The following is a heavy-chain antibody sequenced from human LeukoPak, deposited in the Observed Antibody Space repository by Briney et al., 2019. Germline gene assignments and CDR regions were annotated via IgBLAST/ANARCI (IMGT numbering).Heavy chain of an antibody. D-gene: IGHD6-19*01. CDR3: VRGGYSSGWSNMDV. J-gene: IGHJ6*02. V-gene: IGHV3-48*01. CDR2: ISSSSTI. CDR1: GFTFSSYS. Sequence: GGSLRLSCAASGFTFSSYSMNWVRQAPGKGLEWVSYISSSSTIYYADSVKGRFTISRDNAKNSLYLQMNSLRAEDTAVYYCVRGGYSSGWSNMDVWGQGTTVTVSS.